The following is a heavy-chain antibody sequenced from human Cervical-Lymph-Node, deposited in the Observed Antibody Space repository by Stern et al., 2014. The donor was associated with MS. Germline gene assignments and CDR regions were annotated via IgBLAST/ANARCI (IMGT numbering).Heavy chain of an antibody. CDR2: IKEDGSET. CDR1: GHTFSSCW. CDR3: ARWSDS. V-gene: IGHV3-7*01. Sequence: EVQLVESGGGLVQPGGSLRLSCAASGHTFSSCWLHWVRQAPGKGLEWVANIKEDGSETNYVDTVKGRFTITRDNAKNSLYLQMNSLRAEDTVVYYCARWSDSWGQGTLVTVSS. J-gene: IGHJ5*02.